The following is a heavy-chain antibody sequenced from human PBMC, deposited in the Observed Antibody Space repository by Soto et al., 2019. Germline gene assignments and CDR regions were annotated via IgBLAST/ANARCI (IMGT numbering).Heavy chain of an antibody. CDR1: GFTFSSYS. CDR3: ARDPATGYDSGH. Sequence: HPGGSLRLSCAASGFTFSSYSMNWVRQAPGKGLECVSYISSGGSTIYYADSVKGRFTISRDNAKRSLYLQMNSLREDDTAVYYCARDPATGYDSGHWGQGTLVTVSS. D-gene: IGHD5-12*01. CDR2: ISSGGSTI. J-gene: IGHJ4*02. V-gene: IGHV3-48*02.